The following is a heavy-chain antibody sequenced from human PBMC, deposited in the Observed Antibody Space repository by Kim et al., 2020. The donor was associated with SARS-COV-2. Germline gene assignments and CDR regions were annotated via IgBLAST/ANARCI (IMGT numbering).Heavy chain of an antibody. CDR3: ARGLPRPYSSGWSPFDY. Sequence: GGSLRLSCAASGFTFSSYSMNWVRQAPGKGLEWVSSISSSSYIYYADSVKGRFTISRDNAKNSLYLQMNSLRAEDTAVYYCARGLPRPYSSGWSPFDYWGQGTLVTVSS. CDR1: GFTFSSYS. D-gene: IGHD6-19*01. J-gene: IGHJ4*02. V-gene: IGHV3-21*01. CDR2: ISSSSYI.